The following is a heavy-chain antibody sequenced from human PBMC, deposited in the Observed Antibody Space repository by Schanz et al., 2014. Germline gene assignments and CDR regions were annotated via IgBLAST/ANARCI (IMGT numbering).Heavy chain of an antibody. CDR3: ARRGPNCSNNACYHGWFDP. Sequence: QLVQSGAEVKKPGASVKVSCKASGYTFTGYYIHWVRQAPGQGFEWMGWINPLSGATDYAPTFQGRVSMTRDTSISTAYMEVTRLVSSDTAVYYCARRGPNCSNNACYHGWFDPWGQGTLVTVSS. V-gene: IGHV1-2*02. D-gene: IGHD4-4*01. CDR1: GYTFTGYY. J-gene: IGHJ5*02. CDR2: INPLSGAT.